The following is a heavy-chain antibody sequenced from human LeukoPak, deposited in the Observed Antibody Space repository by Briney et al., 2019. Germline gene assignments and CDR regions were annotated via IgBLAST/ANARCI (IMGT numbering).Heavy chain of an antibody. J-gene: IGHJ4*02. CDR2: INSDGSGT. CDR1: GFTFSRYY. CDR3: AKDLGNSFDY. V-gene: IGHV3-74*01. Sequence: GGSLRLSCAASGFTFSRYYMHWVRQAPGKGLVWVSRINSDGSGTTYADSVKGRFTVSRDNAKNTLYLQMNSLRVEDTAMYYCAKDLGNSFDYWGQGTLVTVSS. D-gene: IGHD4-23*01.